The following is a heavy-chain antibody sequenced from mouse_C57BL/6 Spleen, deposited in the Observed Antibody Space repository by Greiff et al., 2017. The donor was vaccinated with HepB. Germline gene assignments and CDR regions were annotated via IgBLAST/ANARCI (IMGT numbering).Heavy chain of an antibody. Sequence: QVQLQQPGAELVRPGSSVKLSCKASGYTFTSYWMHWVKQRPIQGLEWIGNIDPSDSETHYNQKFKDKATLTVDKSSSTAYMQLSSLTSEDSAVYYCARFDGYCGSSYWYFDVWGTGTTVTVSS. D-gene: IGHD1-1*01. CDR1: GYTFTSYW. CDR3: ARFDGYCGSSYWYFDV. J-gene: IGHJ1*03. CDR2: IDPSDSET. V-gene: IGHV1-52*01.